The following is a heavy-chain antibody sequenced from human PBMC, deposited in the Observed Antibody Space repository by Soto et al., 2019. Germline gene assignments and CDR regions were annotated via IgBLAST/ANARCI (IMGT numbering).Heavy chain of an antibody. D-gene: IGHD2-2*01. J-gene: IGHJ6*02. V-gene: IGHV1-69*14. Sequence: QVQLVQSGAEVKKPGSSVKVSSTASVGTFSSYAISWLLQASGQGLEWMGGLLPIFGTANYAHKFQGRVTINADKSTSTAYMELSSLRSEDTAVYYCAREGGIIVLVPADPYSYYGMDVWGQGTTVTV. CDR2: LLPIFGTA. CDR3: AREGGIIVLVPADPYSYYGMDV. CDR1: VGTFSSYA.